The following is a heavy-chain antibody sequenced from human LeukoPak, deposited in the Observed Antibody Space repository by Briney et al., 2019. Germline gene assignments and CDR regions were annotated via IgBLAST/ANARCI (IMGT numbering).Heavy chain of an antibody. J-gene: IGHJ4*02. D-gene: IGHD3-9*01. Sequence: GGSLRLSCATSRFTFSSYAMSWVRQAPGKGLEWVSGIGASGGSTYYADSVKGRFTISRDNSKNTLYLQMNSLRTEDTAVYYCAKAEGYDILTGLDYWGQGTLVTVSS. V-gene: IGHV3-23*01. CDR2: IGASGGST. CDR1: RFTFSSYA. CDR3: AKAEGYDILTGLDY.